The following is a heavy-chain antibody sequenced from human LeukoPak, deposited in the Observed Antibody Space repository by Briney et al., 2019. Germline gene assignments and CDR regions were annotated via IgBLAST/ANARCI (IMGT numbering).Heavy chain of an antibody. J-gene: IGHJ4*02. CDR3: ARELELELRGLLDY. D-gene: IGHD1-7*01. V-gene: IGHV1-18*01. CDR1: GYTFASYG. CDR2: ISAYNGNT. Sequence: ASVKVSYKASGYTFASYGISWVRQAPGQGLEWMGWISAYNGNTNYAQKLQGRVTMTTDTFTSTAYMELRSLRSDDTAVYYCARELELELRGLLDYWGQGTLVTVSS.